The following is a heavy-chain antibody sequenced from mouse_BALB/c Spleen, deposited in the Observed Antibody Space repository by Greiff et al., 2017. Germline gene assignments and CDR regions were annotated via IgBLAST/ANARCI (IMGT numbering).Heavy chain of an antibody. CDR2: INSNGGST. V-gene: IGHV5-6-3*01. Sequence: EVKLMESGGGLVQPGGSLKLSCAASGFTFSSYGMSWVRQTPDKRLELVATINSNGGSTYYPDSVKGRFTISRDNAKNTLYLQMSSLKSEDTAMYYCARENYANYFDYWGQGTTLTVSS. CDR3: ARENYANYFDY. D-gene: IGHD1-1*01. CDR1: GFTFSSYG. J-gene: IGHJ2*01.